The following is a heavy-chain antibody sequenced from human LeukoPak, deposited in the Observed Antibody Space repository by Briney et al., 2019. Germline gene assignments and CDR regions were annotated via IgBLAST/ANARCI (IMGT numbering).Heavy chain of an antibody. Sequence: GGSLRLSCAASGFTFSDYYMSWIRQAPGKGLEWVSYISSSGSTIYYADPVKGRFTISRDNAKNSLYLQMNSLRAEDTAVYYCARWYCGGDCYSSPAYYYGMDVWGQGTTVTVSS. J-gene: IGHJ6*02. CDR3: ARWYCGGDCYSSPAYYYGMDV. CDR2: ISSSGSTI. CDR1: GFTFSDYY. D-gene: IGHD2-21*02. V-gene: IGHV3-11*01.